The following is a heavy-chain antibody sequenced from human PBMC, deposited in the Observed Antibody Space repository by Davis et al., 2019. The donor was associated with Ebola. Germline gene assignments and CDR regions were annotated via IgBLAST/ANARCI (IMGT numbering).Heavy chain of an antibody. CDR3: ARDDGDYDLDY. V-gene: IGHV4-38-2*02. Sequence: SETLSLTCTVSGYSISSGYYWGWIRQPPGKGLEWIGYIYYSGSTYYNPSLKSRVTISVDTSKNQFSLKLSSVTAADTAVYYCARDDGDYDLDYWGQGTLVTVSS. CDR1: GYSISSGYY. J-gene: IGHJ4*02. D-gene: IGHD4-17*01. CDR2: IYYSGST.